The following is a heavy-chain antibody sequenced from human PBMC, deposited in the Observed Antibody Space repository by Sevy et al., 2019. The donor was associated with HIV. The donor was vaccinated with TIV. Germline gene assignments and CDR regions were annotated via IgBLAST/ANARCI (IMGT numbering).Heavy chain of an antibody. CDR1: GGSISSSSYY. D-gene: IGHD6-13*01. Sequence: SETLSLTCTVSGGSISSSSYYWGWIRQPPGKGLEWIGSIYYSGSTYYYPSLKSRVTISVDTSKNQFSLKLSSVTAADTAVYYCARLESGIAAAGTWVDYWGQGTLVTVSS. CDR3: ARLESGIAAAGTWVDY. V-gene: IGHV4-39*01. CDR2: IYYSGST. J-gene: IGHJ4*02.